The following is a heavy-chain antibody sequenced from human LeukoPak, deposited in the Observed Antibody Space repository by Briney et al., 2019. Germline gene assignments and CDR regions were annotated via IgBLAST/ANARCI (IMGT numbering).Heavy chain of an antibody. CDR1: GFTFSSYS. V-gene: IGHV3-21*01. Sequence: GGSLTLSCAASGFTFSSYSMNWVRQAPGRGREWVSSISSSSSYIYYADSVKGRFTISRDNAKDSLYLQMNSLRAEDTAIYYCATYVHWVAGDVWGQGTTVTVSS. J-gene: IGHJ6*02. D-gene: IGHD7-27*01. CDR2: ISSSSSYI. CDR3: ATYVHWVAGDV.